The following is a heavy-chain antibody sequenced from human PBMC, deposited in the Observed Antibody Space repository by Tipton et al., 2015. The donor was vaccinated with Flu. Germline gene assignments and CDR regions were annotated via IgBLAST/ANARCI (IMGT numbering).Heavy chain of an antibody. D-gene: IGHD3-10*01. CDR1: GFSVSSNY. J-gene: IGHJ4*02. CDR2: LKPDGREK. CDR3: AKDGGLWFAESHY. Sequence: QLVQSGGGLIQRGGSLRLSCGVSGFSVSSNYMTWVRQAPGKGLEWVASLKPDGREKFYVDSVKGRFTISRDNAKNSLSLQMNSLRVEDTAVYYCAKDGGLWFAESHYWGLGTVVTVSS. V-gene: IGHV3-7*03.